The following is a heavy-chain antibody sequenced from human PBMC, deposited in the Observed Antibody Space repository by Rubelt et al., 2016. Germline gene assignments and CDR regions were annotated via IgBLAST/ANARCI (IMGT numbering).Heavy chain of an antibody. CDR2: IIPVFGTA. Sequence: QVQLVQSGAEVKKPGSSVKVSCKASGGTFSSYAISWVRQAPGQGLEWMGGIIPVFGTANYAQKFQARRPMTAAESTSTAYMELSSLRSEDTAVYYCATTIAIRPYYFDYWGQGTLVTVSS. V-gene: IGHV1-69*01. J-gene: IGHJ4*02. CDR3: ATTIAIRPYYFDY. D-gene: IGHD6-6*01. CDR1: GGTFSSYA.